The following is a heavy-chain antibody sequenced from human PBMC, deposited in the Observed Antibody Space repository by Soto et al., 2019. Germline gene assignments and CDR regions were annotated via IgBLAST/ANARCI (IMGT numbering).Heavy chain of an antibody. CDR2: IIPIFGTA. Sequence: GAPVKVSCKTSGGTFSSYAISCERQAPGQGLEWRGGIIPIFGTANYAQKFQGRVTITADGSTSTAYMELSSLRSEDTAVYYCARLVGGYSYGYSPDYYYYGMDVWGQGTTVTVSS. D-gene: IGHD5-18*01. CDR1: GGTFSSYA. V-gene: IGHV1-69*13. CDR3: ARLVGGYSYGYSPDYYYYGMDV. J-gene: IGHJ6*02.